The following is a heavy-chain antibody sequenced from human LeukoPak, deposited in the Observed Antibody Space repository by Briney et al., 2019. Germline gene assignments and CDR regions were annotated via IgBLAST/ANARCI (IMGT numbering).Heavy chain of an antibody. Sequence: GGSLRLSCAASGFTFSDYNMIWVRHAPGKGLEWVSFIGSRTTSIFYADSVRGRFTVSRDNAKNSLYLQMDSLRAEDSAMYYCLRGHSVYDFRIYWGQGTLVTVSS. V-gene: IGHV3-48*01. CDR3: LRGHSVYDFRIY. J-gene: IGHJ4*02. D-gene: IGHD5/OR15-5a*01. CDR2: IGSRTTSI. CDR1: GFTFSDYN.